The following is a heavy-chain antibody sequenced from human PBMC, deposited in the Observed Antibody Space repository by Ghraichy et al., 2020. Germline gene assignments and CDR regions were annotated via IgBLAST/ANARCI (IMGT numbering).Heavy chain of an antibody. Sequence: SGPTLVKPTQTFTLTCTFSGFSLSTSGVGVGWIRQPPGKALEWLALIYWDDDKRYSPSLKSRLTITKDTSKNQVVLTMTNMDPVDTATYYCAHSDLALPGRVPFYYFDYWGQGTLVTVSS. V-gene: IGHV2-5*02. D-gene: IGHD4/OR15-4a*01. CDR3: AHSDLALPGRVPFYYFDY. J-gene: IGHJ4*02. CDR1: GFSLSTSGVG. CDR2: IYWDDDK.